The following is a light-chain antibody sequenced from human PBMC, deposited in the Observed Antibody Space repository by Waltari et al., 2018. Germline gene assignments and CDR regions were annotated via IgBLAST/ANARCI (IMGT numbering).Light chain of an antibody. CDR3: QQYQNWPQT. Sequence: IVMTQSPATLSVSPGERATPSSRASQSVSSNLAWYQQKPGQAPRLLIYGASTRATGIPARFSGSGSGTEFTLTISSLQSEDSAVYYCQQYQNWPQTFGQGTKLQIK. CDR2: GAS. J-gene: IGKJ2*01. V-gene: IGKV3-15*01. CDR1: QSVSSN.